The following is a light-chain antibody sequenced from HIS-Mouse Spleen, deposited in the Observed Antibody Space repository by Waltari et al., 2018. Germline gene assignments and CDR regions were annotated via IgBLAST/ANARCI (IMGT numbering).Light chain of an antibody. V-gene: IGKV4-1*01. CDR3: QQYYSTPWT. CDR1: QSVLYSSNNKNY. J-gene: IGKJ1*01. Sequence: DIVMTQSPDSLAVSLGERATINCKSSQSVLYSSNNKNYLAWYQQKPGQPPKLLIYWASTRESGFLDRFSGSGSGTDFTLTIRSLKAEDVAVYYCQQYYSTPWTFGQGTKVEIK. CDR2: WAS.